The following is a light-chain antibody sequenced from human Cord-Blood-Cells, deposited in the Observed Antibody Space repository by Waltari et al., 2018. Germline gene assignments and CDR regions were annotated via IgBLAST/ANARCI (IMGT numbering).Light chain of an antibody. Sequence: EIVLTQSPATLSLSPGDRATLSCRASQSVSSYLAWYQQKPGQAPRLLIYDASNRATGIPARLSGSGSGTDFTLTISSLEPEDFAVYYCQQRSNWPPSFGQGTKVEIK. CDR1: QSVSSY. CDR2: DAS. J-gene: IGKJ1*01. V-gene: IGKV3-11*01. CDR3: QQRSNWPPS.